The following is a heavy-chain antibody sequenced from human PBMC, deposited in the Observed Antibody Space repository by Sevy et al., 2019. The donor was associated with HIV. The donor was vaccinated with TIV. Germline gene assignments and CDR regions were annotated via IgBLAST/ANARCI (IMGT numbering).Heavy chain of an antibody. CDR2: ISHDGINE. CDR3: ANAYSGSYSHSYLYALDV. J-gene: IGHJ6*02. Sequence: GGSLRLSCIGSGFSFSYYGIHWVRQSPGKGLDWVALISHDGINEYYADSVKGRCTISRDTFKNTVYLEMNSLRNEDTAIYFCANAYSGSYSHSYLYALDVWGQGTTVTVSS. CDR1: GFSFSYYG. D-gene: IGHD1-26*01. V-gene: IGHV3-30*18.